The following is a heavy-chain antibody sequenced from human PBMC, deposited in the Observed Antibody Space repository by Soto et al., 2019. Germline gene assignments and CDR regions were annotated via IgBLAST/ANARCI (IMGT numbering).Heavy chain of an antibody. CDR3: AHAGDYDLLSFDH. Sequence: SGPTLVNPTQTLTLTCNFSGFSLSTGGVGVAWVRQPPGKALEWLTLIYWNGETRTSPSLQNRLTVTKDASKNQVALTMTNMKPEGAGTYFCAHAGDYDLLSFDHWGKGTLATVSS. CDR2: IYWNGET. J-gene: IGHJ4*02. V-gene: IGHV2-5*01. D-gene: IGHD4-17*01. CDR1: GFSLSTGGVG.